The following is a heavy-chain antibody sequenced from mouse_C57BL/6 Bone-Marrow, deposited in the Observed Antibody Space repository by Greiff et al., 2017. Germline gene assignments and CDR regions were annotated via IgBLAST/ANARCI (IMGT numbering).Heavy chain of an antibody. CDR1: GYTFTDYY. Sequence: VQLQQSGAELVRPGASVKLSCKASGYTFTDYYINWVKQRPGQGLEWIARINPGSGNTYYNEKFKGKATLTAEKSSSSAYMQLSSLTSEDSAVSFCARSDRPYWYFDVWGTGTTVTVSS. D-gene: IGHD2-14*01. V-gene: IGHV1-76*01. CDR3: ARSDRPYWYFDV. J-gene: IGHJ1*03. CDR2: INPGSGNT.